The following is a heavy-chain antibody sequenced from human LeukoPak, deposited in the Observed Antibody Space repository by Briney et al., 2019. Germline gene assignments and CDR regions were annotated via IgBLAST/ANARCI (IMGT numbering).Heavy chain of an antibody. V-gene: IGHV3-9*01. J-gene: IGHJ4*02. D-gene: IGHD3-22*01. CDR2: IRWNSGGI. CDR3: ANGDDSSGYYYSWTY. Sequence: GGSLRLSCAASGFTFDDYAMHWVRQAPGKGLEWVSGIRWNSGGIAYADSVKGRFTISRDNAKNSLYLQINSLRPEDTALYYCANGDDSSGYYYSWTYWGQGTLVTVS. CDR1: GFTFDDYA.